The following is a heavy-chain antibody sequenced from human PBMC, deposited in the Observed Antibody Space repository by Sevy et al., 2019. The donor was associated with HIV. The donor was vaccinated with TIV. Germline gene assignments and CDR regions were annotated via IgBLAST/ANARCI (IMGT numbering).Heavy chain of an antibody. D-gene: IGHD6-13*01. J-gene: IGHJ6*03. CDR3: ARGPSSSSRRAYYMDV. CDR1: GFTFSSYA. Sequence: GGSLRLSCAASGFTFSSYAMHWVRQAPGKGLEWVAVISYDGSNKYYADSVKGRFTISRDKSKNTLYLQMNSLRAEDTAVYYCARGPSSSSRRAYYMDVWGKGTTVTVSS. V-gene: IGHV3-30-3*01. CDR2: ISYDGSNK.